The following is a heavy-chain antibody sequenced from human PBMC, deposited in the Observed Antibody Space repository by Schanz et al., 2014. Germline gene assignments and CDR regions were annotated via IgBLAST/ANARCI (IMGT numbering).Heavy chain of an antibody. CDR1: GFTLSSYG. Sequence: QVQLVESGGGLVQPGGSLRLSCAAYGFTLSSYGIHWFRQPAGKGLEWVAVIWNNGVTKYYADSVRGRFTISRDRFQNTLYLRMSSLRAEDTAVYYCARPRFDYGEVDYWGQGTLVTVSS. J-gene: IGHJ4*02. CDR2: IWNNGVTK. V-gene: IGHV3-33*08. CDR3: ARPRFDYGEVDY. D-gene: IGHD4-17*01.